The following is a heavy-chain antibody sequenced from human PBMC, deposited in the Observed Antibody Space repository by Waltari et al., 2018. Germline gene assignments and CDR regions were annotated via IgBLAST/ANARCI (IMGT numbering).Heavy chain of an antibody. V-gene: IGHV3-30*01. CDR2: ILYDGSNT. Sequence: QVQLVESGGGVVQPGRSLRLSCAASGVTFSTYTMHWVRQAPGKGLEWVALILYDGSNTYYADSVKGRFTISRDNSKNTLYLQMNSLRPDDRAVYYCTRGSTTAARCMDSWGQGTLVTVSS. CDR1: GVTFSTYT. CDR3: TRGSTTAARCMDS. J-gene: IGHJ4*02. D-gene: IGHD6-6*01.